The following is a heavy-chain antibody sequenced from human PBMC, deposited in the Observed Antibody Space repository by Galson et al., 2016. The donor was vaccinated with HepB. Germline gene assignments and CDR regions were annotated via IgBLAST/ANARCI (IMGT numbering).Heavy chain of an antibody. V-gene: IGHV4-59*06. Sequence: ETLSLTCTVSGDSISDYFWSWIRQPPGKGLEWIGYIYYSGSTYYNPSLKSRVTISVDTSKNQFSLKLSSVTAADTAVYYCASRYCSGGSCYSEYNWFDPWGQGTLVTVSS. J-gene: IGHJ5*02. CDR2: IYYSGST. D-gene: IGHD2-15*01. CDR1: GDSISDYF. CDR3: ASRYCSGGSCYSEYNWFDP.